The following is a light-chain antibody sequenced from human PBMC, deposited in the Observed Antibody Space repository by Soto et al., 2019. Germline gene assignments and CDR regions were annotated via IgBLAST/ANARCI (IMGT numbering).Light chain of an antibody. CDR1: QNIKNY. CDR3: QQGFSLPWT. CDR2: AAS. V-gene: IGKV1-39*01. Sequence: EIQVTKSPSSLSASVGDSVTITCRASQNIKNYVNWYQRKPGTAPRLLIYAASNLHSGVPSRFSASGSGTEFALNISGLQPDDFGTYYCQQGFSLPWTFGQGTKVDIK. J-gene: IGKJ1*01.